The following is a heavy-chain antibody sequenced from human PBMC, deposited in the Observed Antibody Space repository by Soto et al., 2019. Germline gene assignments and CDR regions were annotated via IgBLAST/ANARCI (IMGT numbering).Heavy chain of an antibody. Sequence: QITLNESGPTQVKPRQTLTLTCTFSGFSLTTSGVGVGWIRQSPGKSPAWLALIYWDDDKRYSPSLKSTLTITKDTSKNQVVLTMADLDPADTATYYCAHRVLRTVFGLVTTTAIYFDFWGQGTPVAVSS. CDR2: IYWDDDK. J-gene: IGHJ4*02. D-gene: IGHD3-3*01. CDR3: AHRVLRTVFGLVTTTAIYFDF. CDR1: GFSLTTSGVG. V-gene: IGHV2-5*02.